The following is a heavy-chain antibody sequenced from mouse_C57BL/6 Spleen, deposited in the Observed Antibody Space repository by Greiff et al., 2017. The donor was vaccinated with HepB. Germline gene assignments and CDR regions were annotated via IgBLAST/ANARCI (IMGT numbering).Heavy chain of an antibody. J-gene: IGHJ2*01. Sequence: VQLQQSGTVLARPGASVKMSCKTSGYTFTSYWMHWVKQRPGQGLEWIGAIYPGNSDTSYNQKFKGKAKLTAVTSASTAYMELSSLTNEDSAVYYCTSFITTLYFDYWGQGTTLTVSS. D-gene: IGHD1-1*01. CDR2: IYPGNSDT. V-gene: IGHV1-5*01. CDR3: TSFITTLYFDY. CDR1: GYTFTSYW.